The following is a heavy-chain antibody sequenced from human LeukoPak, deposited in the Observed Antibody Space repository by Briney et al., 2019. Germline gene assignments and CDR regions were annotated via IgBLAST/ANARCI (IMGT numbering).Heavy chain of an antibody. CDR3: ASRGSGSYYNDLMDY. V-gene: IGHV4-34*01. J-gene: IGHJ4*02. D-gene: IGHD3-10*01. CDR1: GGSFSGYY. CDR2: INHSGST. Sequence: SETLSLTCAVYGGSFSGYYWSWIRQPPAKGLAWIGEINHSGSTNYNPSLKSRVTISVDTSKNQFSLKLSSVTAADTAVYYRASRGSGSYYNDLMDYWGQGTLVTVSS.